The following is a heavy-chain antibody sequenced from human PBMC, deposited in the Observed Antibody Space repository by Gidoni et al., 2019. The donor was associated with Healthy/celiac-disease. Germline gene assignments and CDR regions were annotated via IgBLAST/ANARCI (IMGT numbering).Heavy chain of an antibody. Sequence: QVQLQESGPGLVKPSQTLSLTCTVSGGSISSGGYYWNWIRQHPGKGLEWTGYINSSGSTYYNPSLKSRVTISVDTSKNKFSLKLSSVTAADTAVYYCARAGCGGDCPFDYWGQGTLVTVSS. CDR3: ARAGCGGDCPFDY. CDR1: GGSISSGGYY. CDR2: INSSGST. V-gene: IGHV4-31*03. D-gene: IGHD2-21*02. J-gene: IGHJ4*02.